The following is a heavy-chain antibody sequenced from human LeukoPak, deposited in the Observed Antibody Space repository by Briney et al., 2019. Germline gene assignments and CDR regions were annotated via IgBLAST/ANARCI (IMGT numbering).Heavy chain of an antibody. Sequence: ASVKVSCKASGGTFSSYAISWVRQAPGQGLEWMGWISAYNGNTNCAQKLQGRVTMTTDTSTSTAYMELRSLRSDDTAVYYCARDRGGSYWLEFVYWGQGTLVTVSS. CDR2: ISAYNGNT. V-gene: IGHV1-18*01. J-gene: IGHJ4*02. CDR1: GGTFSSYA. CDR3: ARDRGGSYWLEFVY. D-gene: IGHD1-26*01.